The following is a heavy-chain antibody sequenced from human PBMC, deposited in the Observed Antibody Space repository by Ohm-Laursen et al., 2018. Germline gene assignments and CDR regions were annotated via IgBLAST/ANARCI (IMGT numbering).Heavy chain of an antibody. D-gene: IGHD3-10*01. J-gene: IGHJ6*02. V-gene: IGHV3-66*01. CDR3: ARSGGYYYGMDV. Sequence: SLRLSCAATGFTVSSNYMSWVRQAPGKGLEWVSLIYSGGSTDYTESVKGRFTISRDNSENTLYLQMNSLRAEDTAVYYCARSGGYYYGMDVWGQGTTVTVSS. CDR1: GFTVSSNY. CDR2: IYSGGST.